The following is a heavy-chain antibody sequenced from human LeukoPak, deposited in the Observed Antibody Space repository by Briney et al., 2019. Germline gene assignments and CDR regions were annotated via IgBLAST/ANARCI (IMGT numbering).Heavy chain of an antibody. V-gene: IGHV1-18*01. Sequence: AASVKVSCKASGYTFTSYGVSWVRQAPGQGLEWMAWISTYNGNTNYAQKFQGRVTMTTDTSTSTAYMELRSLKYDDTAVYYCARGALGFCSGGSCSSFDYWGQGTLVTVFS. CDR2: ISTYNGNT. J-gene: IGHJ4*02. CDR3: ARGALGFCSGGSCSSFDY. CDR1: GYTFTSYG. D-gene: IGHD2-15*01.